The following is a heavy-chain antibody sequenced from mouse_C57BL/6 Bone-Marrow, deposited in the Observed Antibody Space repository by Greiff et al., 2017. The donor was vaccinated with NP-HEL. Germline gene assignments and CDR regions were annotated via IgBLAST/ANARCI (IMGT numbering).Heavy chain of an antibody. CDR3: ARGSLYAMDY. V-gene: IGHV5-6*01. CDR2: ISSGGSYT. Sequence: EVMLVESGGDLVKPGGSLKLSCAASGFTFSSYGMSWVRQTPDKRLEWVATISSGGSYTYYSDSVKGRITISRDNTKNTLYLQMSSLKSEDTAMYYCARGSLYAMDYWGQGTSVTVSS. CDR1: GFTFSSYG. J-gene: IGHJ4*01.